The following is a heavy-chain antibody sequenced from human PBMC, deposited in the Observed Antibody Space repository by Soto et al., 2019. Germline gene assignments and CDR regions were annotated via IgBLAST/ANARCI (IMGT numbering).Heavy chain of an antibody. CDR2: INYNGFYT. CDR1: GFTFTNYA. V-gene: IGHV3-23*01. Sequence: GGSLRLSCAASGFTFTNYAMSWVRQAPEKGLEWVSTINYNGFYTYYADSVKGRFTISRDSSKDTVFLQMNSLRAEDTAVYYCAKRGVDPSQSLAINFDSWGQGTLVTVSS. J-gene: IGHJ4*02. CDR3: AKRGVDPSQSLAINFDS. D-gene: IGHD2-21*01.